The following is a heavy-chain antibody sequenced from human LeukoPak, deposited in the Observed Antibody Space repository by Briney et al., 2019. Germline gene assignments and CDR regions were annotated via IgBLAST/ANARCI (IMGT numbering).Heavy chain of an antibody. CDR1: GYSISSGYY. V-gene: IGHV4-38-2*02. CDR2: IYHSGST. D-gene: IGHD5-12*01. CDR3: ARDGMATIRNWFDP. J-gene: IGHJ5*02. Sequence: SETLSLTCAVSGYSISSGYYWGWIRQPPGKGLEWIGSIYHSGSTYYNLSLKSRVTISVDTSKNQFSLKLSSVTAADTAVYYCARDGMATIRNWFDPWGQGTLVTVSS.